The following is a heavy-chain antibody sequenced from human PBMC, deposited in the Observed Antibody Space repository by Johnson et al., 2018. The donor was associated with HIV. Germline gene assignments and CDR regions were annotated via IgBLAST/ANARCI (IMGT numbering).Heavy chain of an antibody. CDR1: GFTFSSYG. D-gene: IGHD1-20*01. CDR2: IRYDGSNK. J-gene: IGHJ3*02. V-gene: IGHV3-30*02. CDR3: AGITGTDDAFDI. Sequence: QEQLVESGGGVVQPGGSLRVSCAASGFTFSSYGMHWVRQAPGKGLEWVAFIRYDGSNKDYAASVKGRFTISRDNSKNTLYLQMNSLRAEDTAVYYCAGITGTDDAFDIWGQGTMVTVSS.